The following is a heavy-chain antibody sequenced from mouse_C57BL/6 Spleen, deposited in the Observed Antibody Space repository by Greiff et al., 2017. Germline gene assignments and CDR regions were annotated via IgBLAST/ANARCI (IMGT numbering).Heavy chain of an antibody. Sequence: VQLQQSGAELVRPGASVTLSCKASGYTFTDSAMHWVKQTPVHGLEWIGAIDPETGGTASNQKFKGKAILTADKSSSTSYMELRSLTSDDSAVYYCTSDGRRSFDYWGQGTTLTGSS. CDR3: TSDGRRSFDY. V-gene: IGHV1-15*01. CDR1: GYTFTDSA. CDR2: IDPETGGT. J-gene: IGHJ2*01. D-gene: IGHD2-3*01.